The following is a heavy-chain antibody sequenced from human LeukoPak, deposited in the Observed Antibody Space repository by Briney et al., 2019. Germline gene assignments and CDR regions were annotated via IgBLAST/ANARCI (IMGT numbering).Heavy chain of an antibody. CDR2: INHSGST. CDR1: GGSFSGYY. J-gene: IGHJ2*01. D-gene: IGHD1-26*01. CDR3: ARGRSSGLDL. V-gene: IGHV4-34*01. Sequence: SETLSLTCAVYGGSFSGYYWSWIRQPPGKGLEWIGEINHSGSTNYNPSLKSRVTISVDTSKNQFSLKLSSVTAADTAVYYCARGRSSGLDLWGRGTLVTVSS.